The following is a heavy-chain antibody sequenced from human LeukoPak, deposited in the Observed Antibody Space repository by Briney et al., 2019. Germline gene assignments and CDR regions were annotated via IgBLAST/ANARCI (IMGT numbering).Heavy chain of an antibody. D-gene: IGHD2-15*01. V-gene: IGHV3-30*02. CDR1: GFTFSSYG. J-gene: IGHJ4*02. Sequence: PGGSLRLSCAASGFTFSSYGMHWVRQAPGKGLEWVAFIRYDGSNKYYADSVKGRFTISRDNAKNSLYLQMNSLRAEDTAVYYCAREKFGGVVAATVYFDYWGQGTLVTVSS. CDR2: IRYDGSNK. CDR3: AREKFGGVVAATVYFDY.